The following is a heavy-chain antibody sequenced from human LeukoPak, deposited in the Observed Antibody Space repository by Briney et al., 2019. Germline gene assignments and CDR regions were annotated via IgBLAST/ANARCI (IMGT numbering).Heavy chain of an antibody. J-gene: IGHJ4*02. D-gene: IGHD7-27*01. V-gene: IGHV4-34*01. Sequence: SETLSLTCAVHGASFSGYYWSWIRQPPGKGLEWIGEINHSGSTNYNSSLKSRVTISVDTSKNQFSLRLSSVTAADTAVYYCATRKLGNDYWGQGTLVTVSS. CDR1: GASFSGYY. CDR2: INHSGST. CDR3: ATRKLGNDY.